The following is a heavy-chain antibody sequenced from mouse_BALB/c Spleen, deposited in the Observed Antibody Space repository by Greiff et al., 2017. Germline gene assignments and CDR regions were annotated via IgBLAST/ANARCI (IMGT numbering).Heavy chain of an antibody. J-gene: IGHJ3*01. D-gene: IGHD3-2*01. CDR1: GYTFTSYW. CDR3: ATRDSSGPWFAY. CDR2: INPSNGRT. Sequence: QVQLQQPGAELVKPGASVKLSCKASGYTFTSYWMNWVKQRPGQGLEWIGEINPSNGRTNYNEKFKSKATLTVDKSSSTAYMQLSSLTSEDSAVYYCATRDSSGPWFAYWGQGTLVTVSA. V-gene: IGHV1S81*02.